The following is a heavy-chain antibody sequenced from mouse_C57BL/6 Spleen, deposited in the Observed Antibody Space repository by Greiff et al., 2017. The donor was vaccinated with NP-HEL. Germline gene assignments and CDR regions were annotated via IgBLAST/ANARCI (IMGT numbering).Heavy chain of an antibody. CDR2: IFPGNGST. CDR1: GYTFTGYW. CDR3: ATVNWDGTPFYYAMDY. D-gene: IGHD4-1*01. V-gene: IGHV1-9*01. J-gene: IGHJ4*01. Sequence: QVQLQQSGAELMKPGASVKLSCKATGYTFTGYWIEWVKQRPGHGLEWIGEIFPGNGSTNYNEKFKGKATFTADTSSNTAYMQLSSLTTEGSAIYDCATVNWDGTPFYYAMDYWGQGTSVTVSS.